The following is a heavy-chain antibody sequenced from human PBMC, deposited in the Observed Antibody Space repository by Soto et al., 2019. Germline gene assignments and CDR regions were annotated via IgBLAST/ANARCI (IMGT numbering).Heavy chain of an antibody. D-gene: IGHD3-3*01. CDR1: GGSISSYY. J-gene: IGHJ6*03. V-gene: IGHV4-59*01. CDR3: ARDGRFLEWLPSGYYYYYMDV. Sequence: SETLSLTCTVSGGSISSYYWSWIRQPPGKGLEWIGYIYYSGSTNYNPSLKSRVTISVDTSKNQFSLKLSSVTAADTAVYYCARDGRFLEWLPSGYYYYYMDVWGKGTTVTVSS. CDR2: IYYSGST.